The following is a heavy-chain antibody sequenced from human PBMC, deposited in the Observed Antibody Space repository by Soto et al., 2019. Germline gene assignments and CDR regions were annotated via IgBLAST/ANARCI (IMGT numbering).Heavy chain of an antibody. Sequence: QVQLVQSGAEVKKPGSSVKVSCKASGGTFSRYAISWVRQAPGQGLEWMGGIIPIFGTTNYAQKFQGRVTITADESTDTAYMELSSLRSEDTAVYYCARDQRMITFGGVSPPTGGYFEYWGQGTLVTVSS. CDR2: IIPIFGTT. J-gene: IGHJ4*02. CDR1: GGTFSRYA. D-gene: IGHD3-16*01. V-gene: IGHV1-69*12. CDR3: ARDQRMITFGGVSPPTGGYFEY.